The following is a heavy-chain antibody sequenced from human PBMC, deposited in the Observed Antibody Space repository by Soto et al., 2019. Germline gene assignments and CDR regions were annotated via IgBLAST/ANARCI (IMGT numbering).Heavy chain of an antibody. J-gene: IGHJ6*02. CDR2: IYYSGST. D-gene: IGHD2-15*01. Sequence: TLRLTCTVSGCTISSVGYHWSWNRQHPGKGLEWIGYIYYSGSTYDNPSLKSRVTISVDTSKNQFSLKLSSVTAADTAVYYCARERVVVAATVHYYYGMDVWGQGTTVTVSS. V-gene: IGHV4-31*03. CDR1: GCTISSVGYH. CDR3: ARERVVVAATVHYYYGMDV.